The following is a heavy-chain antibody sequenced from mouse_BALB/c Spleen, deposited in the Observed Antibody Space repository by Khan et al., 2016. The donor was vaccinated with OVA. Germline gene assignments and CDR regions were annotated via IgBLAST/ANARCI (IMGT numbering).Heavy chain of an antibody. CDR2: ISYSGVT. Sequence: EVQLVESGPGLVKPSQSLSLTCTVTGYSITSGYAWNWIRQFPGNKLECMGYISYSGVTSYTPSLKSRISITRDTSKNQFFLQLNSVTTEDTATYSCARGNYYGYYFDYWGQGTTLTVSS. J-gene: IGHJ2*01. D-gene: IGHD1-1*01. CDR3: ARGNYYGYYFDY. CDR1: GYSITSGYA. V-gene: IGHV3-2*02.